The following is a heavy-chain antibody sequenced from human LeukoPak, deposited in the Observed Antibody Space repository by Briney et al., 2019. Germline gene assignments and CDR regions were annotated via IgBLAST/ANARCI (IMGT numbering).Heavy chain of an antibody. J-gene: IGHJ4*02. CDR1: GGPIITTNW. D-gene: IGHD1-26*01. CDR2: VHLSGAT. CDR3: TRESGAFSPFGF. V-gene: IGHV4-4*02. Sequence: PSETLSLTCGVSGGPIITTNWWSWVRQPPGKELEWIGEVHLSGATNYNPSLAGRVTMSIDSSKNQLSLELTSVTAADTAMYYCTRESGAFSPFGFWGQGTLVTVSS.